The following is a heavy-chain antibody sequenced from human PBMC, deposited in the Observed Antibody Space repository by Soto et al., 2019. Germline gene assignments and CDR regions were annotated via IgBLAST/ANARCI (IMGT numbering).Heavy chain of an antibody. V-gene: IGHV4-34*01. D-gene: IGHD3-22*01. CDR3: ARGYYYDSSGPLRP. CDR2: INHSGST. Sequence: SETLSLTCAVYGGSFSGYYWSWIRQPPGKGLEWIGEINHSGSTNYNPSLKSRVTISVDTSKNQFSLKLSSVTAADTAVYYCARGYYYDSSGPLRPWGQGTLVTVSS. CDR1: GGSFSGYY. J-gene: IGHJ5*02.